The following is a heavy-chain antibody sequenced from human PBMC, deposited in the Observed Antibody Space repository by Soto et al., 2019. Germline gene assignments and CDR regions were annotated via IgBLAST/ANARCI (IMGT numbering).Heavy chain of an antibody. J-gene: IGHJ4*02. Sequence: QVQRVESGGGLVKPGGSLRLSCAASGFTFSDYYMSWIRQAPGKGLEWVSYISSSSSYTNYADSVKGRFTISRDNAKNSLYLQMNSLRAEDTAVYYCARALNDWTGWTGIAAAGTFDYWGQGTLVTVSS. V-gene: IGHV3-11*05. CDR2: ISSSSSYT. CDR3: ARALNDWTGWTGIAAAGTFDY. D-gene: IGHD6-13*01. CDR1: GFTFSDYY.